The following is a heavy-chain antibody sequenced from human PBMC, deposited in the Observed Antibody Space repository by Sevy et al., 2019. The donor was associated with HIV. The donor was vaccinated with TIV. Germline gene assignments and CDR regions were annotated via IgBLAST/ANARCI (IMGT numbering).Heavy chain of an antibody. V-gene: IGHV4-4*07. J-gene: IGHJ5*02. CDR3: ARDRICIFWYCGWFDP. D-gene: IGHD2-21*01. CDR1: GDFSDNY. Sequence: SETLSLTCTVSGDFSDNYWNWIRQPAGKGLEWIGRICNSGTADYNPSLKSRVTMSVDTSKNQISLKLSSLTASDTAVYYCARDRICIFWYCGWFDPWGQGTLVTVSS. CDR2: ICNSGTA.